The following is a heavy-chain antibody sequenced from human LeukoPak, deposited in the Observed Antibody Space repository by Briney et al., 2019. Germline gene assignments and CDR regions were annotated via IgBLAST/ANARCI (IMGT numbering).Heavy chain of an antibody. J-gene: IGHJ4*02. CDR1: GGSISSYY. D-gene: IGHD3-10*01. CDR2: IYYSGST. CDR3: ASGGSGSYPGIYYFDY. Sequence: SETLSLTCTVSGGSISSYYWSWIRQPPGKGLEWIGYIYYSGSTNYNPSLKSRVTISVDTSKNQFSLKLSSVTAADTAVYYCASGGSGSYPGIYYFDYWGQGTLVTVSS. V-gene: IGHV4-59*01.